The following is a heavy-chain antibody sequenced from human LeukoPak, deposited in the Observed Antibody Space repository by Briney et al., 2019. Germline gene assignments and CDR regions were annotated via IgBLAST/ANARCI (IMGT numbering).Heavy chain of an antibody. V-gene: IGHV3-23*01. CDR3: AKPRDDFWSGYWDY. J-gene: IGHJ4*02. D-gene: IGHD3-3*01. Sequence: PGGTLRLSCAASGFTFSSYGMSWVRQAPGKGLEWVSAISGSGGRTYYADSVRGRCTISRDNSKNTLYLQMNSLRAEDTAVYYCAKPRDDFWSGYWDYWGQGTLVTVSS. CDR2: ISGSGGRT. CDR1: GFTFSSYG.